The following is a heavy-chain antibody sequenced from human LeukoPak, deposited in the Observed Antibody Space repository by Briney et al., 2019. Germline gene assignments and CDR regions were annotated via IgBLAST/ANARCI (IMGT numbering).Heavy chain of an antibody. D-gene: IGHD6-19*01. CDR2: IWYDGSKE. CDR1: GFTFSSYG. J-gene: IGHJ1*01. Sequence: PGRSLRLSCAASGFTFSSYGMHWVRQAPGKGLEWVAVIWYDGSKENYADSVKGRFTVSRDNSKNTLYLQMNSLRVEDTAVYFCARVSEDHTTGWYEEYFQHWGQGTLVTVSS. CDR3: ARVSEDHTTGWYEEYFQH. V-gene: IGHV3-33*01.